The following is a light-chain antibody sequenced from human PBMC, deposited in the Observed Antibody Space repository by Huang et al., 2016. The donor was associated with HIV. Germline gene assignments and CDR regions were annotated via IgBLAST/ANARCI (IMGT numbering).Light chain of an antibody. Sequence: EIVLTQSPGTLSLSPGERATLSCRASQRVGNAYLAWYQQKPGQTPRILIYGTFTRATGTPDRFSGSGSGTDFTLTINRLAPEDFAVYYCQQYDTSPFTFGPGTKVDLK. V-gene: IGKV3-20*01. CDR3: QQYDTSPFT. CDR1: QRVGNAY. CDR2: GTF. J-gene: IGKJ3*01.